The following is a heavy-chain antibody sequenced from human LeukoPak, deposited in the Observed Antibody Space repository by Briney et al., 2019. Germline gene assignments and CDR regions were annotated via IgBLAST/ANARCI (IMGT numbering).Heavy chain of an antibody. CDR1: GYTFTSYG. CDR3: ARGSTISPPNYYYYYGMDV. CDR2: ISAYNGNT. V-gene: IGHV1-18*01. Sequence: ASVKVSCKASGYTFTSYGISWVRQAPGQGLEWMGWISAYNGNTNYAQKLQGRVTMTTDTSTSTAYMELRSLRSDDTAVYYCARGSTISPPNYYYYYGMDVWGQGTTVTVSS. D-gene: IGHD3-9*01. J-gene: IGHJ6*02.